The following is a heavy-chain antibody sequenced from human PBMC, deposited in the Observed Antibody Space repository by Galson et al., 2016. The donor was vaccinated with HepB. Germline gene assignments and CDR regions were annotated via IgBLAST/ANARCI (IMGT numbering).Heavy chain of an antibody. CDR3: ARSESSSSWPLYL. J-gene: IGHJ5*02. Sequence: SVKVSCKASGYTFTSYGISWVRQAPGQGLEWMGWISAYNGNTNYAQKLQGRVTMTTDTSTSTPYMELRSLRSDDTAVYYCARSESSSSWPLYLWGQGTLVTVSS. V-gene: IGHV1-18*01. CDR2: ISAYNGNT. D-gene: IGHD6-13*01. CDR1: GYTFTSYG.